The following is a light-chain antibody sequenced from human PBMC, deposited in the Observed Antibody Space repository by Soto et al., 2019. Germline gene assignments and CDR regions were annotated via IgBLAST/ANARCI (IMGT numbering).Light chain of an antibody. J-gene: IGKJ3*01. CDR2: AAS. V-gene: IGKV1-39*01. CDR3: QQNYSIPGFT. Sequence: DILMTQSPSSLSASVGDRVTITCRASPIISSYLNWYQQKPGKAPKLRIYAASSLQSWVPSRFRGSGSRTDCTITISILQPEHFATYYGQQNYSIPGFTFGPGTQVHI. CDR1: PIISSY.